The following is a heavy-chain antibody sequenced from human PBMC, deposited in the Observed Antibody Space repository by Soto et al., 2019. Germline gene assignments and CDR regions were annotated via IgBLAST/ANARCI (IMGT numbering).Heavy chain of an antibody. V-gene: IGHV4-59*01. Sequence: QVQLQESGPGLVRPSETLSLTCTVSGASIRSYYWSWIRQPPGKGLEWIGFIHHSGSTNYNPSLKSRLTMSVDTSKNQFSLKRRSVTAADTAFYYCTRGDSSSWRPHFDYWGQGTLVTVSS. CDR3: TRGDSSSWRPHFDY. D-gene: IGHD6-13*01. CDR2: IHHSGST. CDR1: GASIRSYY. J-gene: IGHJ4*02.